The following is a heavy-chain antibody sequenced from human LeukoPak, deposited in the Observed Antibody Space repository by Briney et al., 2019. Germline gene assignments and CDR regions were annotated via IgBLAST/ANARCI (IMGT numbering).Heavy chain of an antibody. CDR2: TNHSGST. CDR1: GGSFSGYY. CDR3: ARHTSGYCSSTSCYFYWFDP. V-gene: IGHV4-34*01. Sequence: SGTLSLTCAVYGGSFSGYYWSWIRQPPGKGLEWIGETNHSGSTNYNPSLKSRVTISVDTSKNQFSLKLSSVTAADTAVYYCARHTSGYCSSTSCYFYWFDPWGQGTLVTVSS. D-gene: IGHD2-2*01. J-gene: IGHJ5*02.